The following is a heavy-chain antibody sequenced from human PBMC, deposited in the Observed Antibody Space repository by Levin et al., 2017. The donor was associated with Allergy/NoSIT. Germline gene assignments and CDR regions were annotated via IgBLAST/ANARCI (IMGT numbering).Heavy chain of an antibody. CDR2: ISSGGGTI. CDR3: VRRRVGATADY. CDR1: GFTFSDYY. V-gene: IGHV3-11*01. D-gene: IGHD1-26*01. Sequence: GGSLRLSCAASGFTFSDYYMSWIRQTPEKGLEWVSYISSGGGTIDYADSVKGRFTISRDNAKNSLYLQMNSLRAEDTAVYYCVRRRVGATADYWGQGTLVTVSS. J-gene: IGHJ4*02.